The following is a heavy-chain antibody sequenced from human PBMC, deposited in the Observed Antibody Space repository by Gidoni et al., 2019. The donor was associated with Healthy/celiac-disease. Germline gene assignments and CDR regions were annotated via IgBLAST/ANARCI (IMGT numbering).Heavy chain of an antibody. D-gene: IGHD6-6*01. J-gene: IGHJ4*02. CDR2: LYARGIT. CDR1: GGAISSGDYY. CDR3: ASSPGYSSSSYAY. V-gene: IGHV4-30-4*01. Sequence: QVQRQESGPGRVKPAQTMYLTCTVSGGAISSGDYYWSWLRQPPGKGLEWIGSLYARGITYYTPSLKIRVTISVDTSPPQFSLKLSSVTAADTAVYYCASSPGYSSSSYAYCGLGTLVTVSS.